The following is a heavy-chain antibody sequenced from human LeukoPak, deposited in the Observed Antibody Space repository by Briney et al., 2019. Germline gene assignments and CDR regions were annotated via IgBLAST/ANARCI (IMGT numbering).Heavy chain of an antibody. CDR3: AREVGAAGDY. CDR2: ISSSSSTI. CDR1: GFTFSSSA. Sequence: GGSLRLSCAASGFTFSSSAMNWVRQAPGKGLEWVSYISSSSSTIYYADSVKGRFTISRDNAKNSLYLQMNSLRAEDTAVYYCAREVGAAGDYWGQGTLVTVSS. J-gene: IGHJ4*02. D-gene: IGHD1-26*01. V-gene: IGHV3-48*04.